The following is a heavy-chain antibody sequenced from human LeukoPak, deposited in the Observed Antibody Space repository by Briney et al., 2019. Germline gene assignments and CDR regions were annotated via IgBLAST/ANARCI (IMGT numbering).Heavy chain of an antibody. CDR3: TSERLVIQLWYEASYYYYGMDV. V-gene: IGHV3-49*04. Sequence: SLRLSCTASGFTFGDYAMSWVRQAPGRGLEWVGFIRSKAYGGTTEYAASVKGRFTISRDDSKSIAYLQMNSLKTEDTAVYYCTSERLVIQLWYEASYYYYGMDVWGQGTTVTVSS. J-gene: IGHJ6*02. CDR2: IRSKAYGGTT. CDR1: GFTFGDYA. D-gene: IGHD5-18*01.